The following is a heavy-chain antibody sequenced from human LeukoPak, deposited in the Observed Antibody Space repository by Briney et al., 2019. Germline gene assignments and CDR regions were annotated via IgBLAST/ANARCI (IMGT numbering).Heavy chain of an antibody. J-gene: IGHJ6*03. CDR1: GYTFTSYG. Sequence: ASVKVSCKASGYTFTSYGISWVRQAPGQGLEWMGWISAYNGKTNYAQKLQGRVTMTTNTSTNTAYMELRSLRTDDTAVYYCARRVRGFIYYYYYMDVWGKGTTVTVSS. CDR3: ARRVRGFIYYYYYMDV. V-gene: IGHV1-18*01. CDR2: ISAYNGKT.